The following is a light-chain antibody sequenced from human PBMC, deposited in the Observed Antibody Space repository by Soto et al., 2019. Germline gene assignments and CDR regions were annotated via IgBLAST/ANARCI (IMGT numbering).Light chain of an antibody. CDR2: DVS. CDR1: SSDVGGYNY. J-gene: IGLJ1*01. V-gene: IGLV2-11*01. Sequence: QSALTQPASVSGSPGQSVTISCTGTSSDVGGYNYVSWYQQYSGKAPKVMIYDVSTRRSGVPDRFSSSKSGNTASLTISGLQAEDVDDYYCCSYAASNTSVFGTGTMVSVL. CDR3: CSYAASNTSV.